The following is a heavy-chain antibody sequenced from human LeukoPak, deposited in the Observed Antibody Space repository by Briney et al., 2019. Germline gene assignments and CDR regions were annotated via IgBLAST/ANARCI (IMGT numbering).Heavy chain of an antibody. CDR3: ARGCGGTPGCYIIDN. J-gene: IGHJ4*02. CDR2: IWNDGSDK. Sequence: GRSLRPSCEASGFTFSSHGMHWVRQPPGKGLEWVAVIWNDGSDKYYGDSVKGRFTVSRDNSKNTLYLQMDSLRAEDTAVYYCARGCGGTPGCYIIDNWGQGTLVTVSS. CDR1: GFTFSSHG. D-gene: IGHD2-21*01. V-gene: IGHV3-33*01.